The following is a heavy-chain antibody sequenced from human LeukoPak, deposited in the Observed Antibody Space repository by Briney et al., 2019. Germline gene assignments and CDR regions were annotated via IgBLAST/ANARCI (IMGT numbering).Heavy chain of an antibody. D-gene: IGHD2-2*02. CDR1: GGSFSSGSYY. Sequence: SETLSLTCTVSGGSFSSGSYYWVWIRQPPGKGLEWIGSIYYSGTTYYNPSLKSRVTISVDTSENQFSLKLSSVTAADTAVYYCARHREAYTNSWFHYWGQGTLVTVSS. CDR2: IYYSGTT. CDR3: ARHREAYTNSWFHY. V-gene: IGHV4-39*01. J-gene: IGHJ5*01.